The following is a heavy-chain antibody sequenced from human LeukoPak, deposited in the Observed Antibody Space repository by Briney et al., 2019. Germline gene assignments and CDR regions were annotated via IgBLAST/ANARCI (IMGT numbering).Heavy chain of an antibody. CDR3: ATDSTSVDAFDI. V-gene: IGHV1-24*01. CDR1: GYTLTELS. J-gene: IGHJ3*02. CDR2: FDPEDGET. D-gene: IGHD2-8*01. Sequence: ASVKVSCKLSGYTLTELSMHWVRQAPGKGLEWMGGFDPEDGETIYAQKFQGRVTTTEDTSTDTDYMELSSLRSEDTAVYYCATDSTSVDAFDIWGQGTMVTVSS.